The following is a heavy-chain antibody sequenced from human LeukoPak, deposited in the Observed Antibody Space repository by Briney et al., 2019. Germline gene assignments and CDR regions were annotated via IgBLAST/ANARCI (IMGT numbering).Heavy chain of an antibody. V-gene: IGHV3-48*03. CDR2: ISSSGTTI. D-gene: IGHD1-20*01. CDR3: ARDGAVTGIQWFDT. J-gene: IGHJ5*02. CDR1: GFSFCSYE. Sequence: GGSLRLSCVVSGFSFCSYEMNWVRRAPGKGLGWVSYISSSGTTIYYAGSVKGRFTISRDNAKNSLYLQMNSLRAEDTAAYYCARDGAVTGIQWFDTWGQGTLVTVSS.